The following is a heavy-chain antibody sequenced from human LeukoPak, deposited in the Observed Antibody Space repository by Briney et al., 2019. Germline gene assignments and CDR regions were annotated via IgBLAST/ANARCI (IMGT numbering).Heavy chain of an antibody. CDR2: INPKTGVT. CDR1: GYTFTDYY. Sequence: GASVKVSCRASGYTFTDYYLHWVRQAPGHGLEWMGWINPKTGVTKYAQNFQGRVTMTRDTSISTAYVEVSRLRSDDTAVFYCARDLAMYSPDLDYWGQGTLVTVSS. CDR3: ARDLAMYSPDLDY. J-gene: IGHJ4*02. V-gene: IGHV1-2*02. D-gene: IGHD1-26*01.